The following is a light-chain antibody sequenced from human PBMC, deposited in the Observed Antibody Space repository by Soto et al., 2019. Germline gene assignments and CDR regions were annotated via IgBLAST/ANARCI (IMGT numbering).Light chain of an antibody. CDR2: DAS. CDR3: QQRSNWPPEGT. Sequence: EIVLTQSPATLSLSPGERATLSCRASQSVSSYLAWYQQKPGQAPRLLIYDASNRATGIPARFSGSGSGTDSRLTSSCPAPDVCAVQYWQQRSNWPPEGTFGGGTKVEIK. J-gene: IGKJ4*01. V-gene: IGKV3-11*01. CDR1: QSVSSY.